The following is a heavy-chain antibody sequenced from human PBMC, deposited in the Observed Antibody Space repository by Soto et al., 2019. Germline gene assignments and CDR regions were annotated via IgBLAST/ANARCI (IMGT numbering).Heavy chain of an antibody. J-gene: IGHJ4*02. CDR2: ISSSSRYI. CDR3: ARSRSGPRDY. D-gene: IGHD3-10*01. CDR1: GFSFSSYS. V-gene: IGHV3-21*01. Sequence: PGGSLRLPCAASGFSFSSYSMHWVRQAPGKGLEWVSSISSSSRYIDYADSVKGRFSISRDNAKNSLFLQMNSLRAEDTAIYYCARSRSGPRDYWGQGTLVPVSS.